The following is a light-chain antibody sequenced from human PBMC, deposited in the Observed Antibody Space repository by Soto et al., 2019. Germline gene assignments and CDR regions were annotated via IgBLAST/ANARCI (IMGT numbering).Light chain of an antibody. CDR1: SSNIESNT. V-gene: IGLV1-44*01. J-gene: IGLJ2*01. CDR3: AAWDDSLNGVV. Sequence: QSVLTQPPSASGTPGQRVTISCSGSSSNIESNTVNWYRQLPGTAPKLLIYNNSQRPSGVPDRFSGSKSGTSASLAISGLQSEDEADYYCAAWDDSLNGVVFGGGTQLTVL. CDR2: NNS.